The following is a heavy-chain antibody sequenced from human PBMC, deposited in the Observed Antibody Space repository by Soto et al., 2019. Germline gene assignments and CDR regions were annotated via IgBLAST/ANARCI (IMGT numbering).Heavy chain of an antibody. V-gene: IGHV5-51*01. CDR2: IYPGDSDT. J-gene: IGHJ6*02. CDR3: ARQSRGYSYGSGYYYGMDV. Sequence: PGESRKISCKGSGYSFTSYWIGWVRQMPGKGLEWMGIIYPGDSDTRYSPSFQGQVTISADKSISTAYLQWSSLKASDTAMYYCARQSRGYSYGSGYYYGMDVWGQGTTVTVSS. D-gene: IGHD5-18*01. CDR1: GYSFTSYW.